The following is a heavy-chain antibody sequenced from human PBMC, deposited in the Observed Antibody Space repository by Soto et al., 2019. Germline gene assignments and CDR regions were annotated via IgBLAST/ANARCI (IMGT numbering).Heavy chain of an antibody. D-gene: IGHD3-22*01. CDR1: GFTVSSNY. CDR3: ARDRVESGYPEYYQH. CDR2: IYSGGST. V-gene: IGHV3-53*01. Sequence: GGSLRLSCAASGFTVSSNYMSWVRQAPGKGLEWVSVIYSGGSTYYADSVKGRFTISRDNSKNTLYLQMNSLRAEDTAVYYCARDRVESGYPEYYQHWGQGTLVTVSS. J-gene: IGHJ1*01.